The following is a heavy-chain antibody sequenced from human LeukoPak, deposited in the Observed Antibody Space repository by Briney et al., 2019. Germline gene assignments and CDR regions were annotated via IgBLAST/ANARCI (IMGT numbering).Heavy chain of an antibody. Sequence: GGSLRLSCAASGFTFVNYGMTWVRQAPGKGLEWVAVIWYDGSNKYYADSVKGRFTISRDNSRNTLYLQMNSLRAEDTAVYYCAKDPRYGSGSYDYWGQGTLVTVSS. V-gene: IGHV3-33*06. CDR1: GFTFVNYG. D-gene: IGHD3-10*01. CDR2: IWYDGSNK. J-gene: IGHJ4*02. CDR3: AKDPRYGSGSYDY.